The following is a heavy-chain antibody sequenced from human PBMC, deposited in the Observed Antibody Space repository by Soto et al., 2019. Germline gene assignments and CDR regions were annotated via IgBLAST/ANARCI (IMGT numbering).Heavy chain of an antibody. Sequence: GGSLRLSCAASGFSLSSYAMTWVRQAPGKGLEWVSGITASGEKLYYADSVKGRFTVSRDNSKNTLYLQMHSLRADDTAVSYCARDCSSSSCSVWGYWGQGTLVTVSS. J-gene: IGHJ4*02. D-gene: IGHD2-2*01. CDR1: GFSLSSYA. CDR2: ITASGEKL. V-gene: IGHV3-23*01. CDR3: ARDCSSSSCSVWGY.